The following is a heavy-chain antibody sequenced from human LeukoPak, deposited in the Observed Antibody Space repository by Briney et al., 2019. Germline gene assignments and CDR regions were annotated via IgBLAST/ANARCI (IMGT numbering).Heavy chain of an antibody. CDR2: ISSSSSTI. Sequence: GGSLRLSCAASGFTFSSYSMNWVRQAPGKGLEWVSYISSSSSTIYYADSVKGRFTISRDNSKNTLYLQMNSLRAEDTAVYYCAKEPPPTYPSWFDPWGQGTLVTVSS. CDR3: AKEPPPTYPSWFDP. V-gene: IGHV3-48*01. CDR1: GFTFSSYS. D-gene: IGHD2-2*01. J-gene: IGHJ5*02.